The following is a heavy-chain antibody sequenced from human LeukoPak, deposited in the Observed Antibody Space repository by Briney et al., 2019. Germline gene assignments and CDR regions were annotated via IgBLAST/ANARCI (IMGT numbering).Heavy chain of an antibody. J-gene: IGHJ4*02. V-gene: IGHV3-7*01. D-gene: IGHD3-16*01. Sequence: LGGSLRLSCEASGFTLSTYGMNWVRQVPGKGLDWVDNINPDGSGKRYVDSVKGRFTIARDNADNSLSLQMNSLRAEDTAVYYCASWGAGGNSWGQGTLVTVSS. CDR1: GFTLSTYG. CDR3: ASWGAGGNS. CDR2: INPDGSGK.